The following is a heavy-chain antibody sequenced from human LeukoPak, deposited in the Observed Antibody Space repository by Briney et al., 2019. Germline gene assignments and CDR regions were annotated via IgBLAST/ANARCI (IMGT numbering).Heavy chain of an antibody. CDR2: LSGSGVST. CDR1: GFSFSYYA. Sequence: GGSLRLSCAASGFSFSYYAMNWVRQAPGEGLEWVSGLSGSGVSTYYADSVKGRFTISRDSSKNTLYLQLNDLRAEDTAVYYCAKQYSGSSTASFDSWGQGTLVTVSS. D-gene: IGHD1-26*01. J-gene: IGHJ4*02. V-gene: IGHV3-23*01. CDR3: AKQYSGSSTASFDS.